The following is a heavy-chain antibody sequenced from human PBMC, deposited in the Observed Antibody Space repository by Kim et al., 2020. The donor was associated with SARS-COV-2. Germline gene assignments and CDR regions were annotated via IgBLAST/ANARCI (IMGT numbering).Heavy chain of an antibody. V-gene: IGHV4-34*01. J-gene: IGHJ6*02. D-gene: IGHD3-10*01. CDR3: ARGPSLPYGYYYYYGMDV. CDR1: GGSFSGYY. Sequence: SETLSLTCAVYGGSFSGYYWSWIRQPPGKGLEWIGEINHSGSTNYNPSLKSRVTISVDTSTNQFSLKLSSVTAADTAVYYCARGPSLPYGYYYYYGMDVWGQGTTVTVSS. CDR2: INHSGST.